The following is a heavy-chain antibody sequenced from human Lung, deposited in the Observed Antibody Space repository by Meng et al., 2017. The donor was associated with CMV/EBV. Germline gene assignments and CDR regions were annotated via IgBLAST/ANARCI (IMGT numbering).Heavy chain of an antibody. CDR1: GVPINTEENF. V-gene: IGHV4-30-4*02. Sequence: SXTLSLTCNVSGVPINTEENFWTWIRQSPGKGLEWIGLITYSGTAYYNSALNSRVTISSDTSTNQFSLNLKSMTAADTAVYYCARDRQHWALGRFYGLDVWGRGTPVTVSS. CDR3: ARDRQHWALGRFYGLDV. J-gene: IGHJ6*02. D-gene: IGHD7-27*01. CDR2: ITYSGTA.